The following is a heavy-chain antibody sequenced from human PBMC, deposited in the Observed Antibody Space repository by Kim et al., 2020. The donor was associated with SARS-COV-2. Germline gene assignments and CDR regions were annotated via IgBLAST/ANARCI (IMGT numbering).Heavy chain of an antibody. CDR3: ARHGVFGYGGNFLQAFDS. V-gene: IGHV4-59*08. D-gene: IGHD4-17*01. CDR2: VYYNENT. Sequence: SETLSLTCTVSGGSISSFYWSWIRQPPGKGLEWIGYVYYNENTNYNPSLKSRITISIDTSRRQFSLQLTSVTAADTAIYYCARHGVFGYGGNFLQAFDSWGQGTLVTVSS. J-gene: IGHJ4*02. CDR1: GGSISSFY.